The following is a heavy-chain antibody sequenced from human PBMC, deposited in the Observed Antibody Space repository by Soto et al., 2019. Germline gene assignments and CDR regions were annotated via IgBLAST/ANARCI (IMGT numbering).Heavy chain of an antibody. CDR1: GFSLSASGMC. D-gene: IGHD3-22*01. J-gene: IGHJ4*02. V-gene: IGHV2-70*11. CDR3: ARASHYYDSSGPTPVFDY. Sequence: SGPTLVNPTQTLTLTCTFSGFSLSASGMCVSWIRQPPGKALEWLARIDWDDDKYYSTSLKTRLTISKDTSKNQVVLTMTNVDPVDTATYYCARASHYYDSSGPTPVFDYWGQGTLVTVSS. CDR2: IDWDDDK.